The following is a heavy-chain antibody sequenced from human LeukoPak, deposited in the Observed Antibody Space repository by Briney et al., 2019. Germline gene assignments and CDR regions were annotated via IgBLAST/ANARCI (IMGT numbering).Heavy chain of an antibody. CDR3: ARGTRGYSYGDYFHYMDV. Sequence: ASVKVSCKASGYTFNSYGLTWVRQAPGQGLEGMGWISAYNGYTKYAQKVKGRVTMTTDTSTSTAYMELRSLRSDDTAVYYCARGTRGYSYGDYFHYMDVWGKGTTVTVSS. CDR1: GYTFNSYG. D-gene: IGHD5-18*01. CDR2: ISAYNGYT. J-gene: IGHJ6*03. V-gene: IGHV1-18*01.